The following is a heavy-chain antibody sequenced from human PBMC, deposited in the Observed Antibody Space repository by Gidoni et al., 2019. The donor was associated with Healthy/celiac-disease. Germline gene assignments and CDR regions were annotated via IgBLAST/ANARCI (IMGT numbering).Heavy chain of an antibody. J-gene: IGHJ3*02. CDR1: GFTFSSYG. Sequence: QVQLVESGGGVVEPGRSLRLSCAASGFTFSSYGMHWVRQAPGKGLEWVAVISYDGSNKYYADSVKGRFTISRDNSKNTLYLQMNSLRAEDTAVYYCAKDLGGGVIVDAFDIWGQGTMVTVSS. CDR2: ISYDGSNK. D-gene: IGHD3-16*02. V-gene: IGHV3-30*18. CDR3: AKDLGGGVIVDAFDI.